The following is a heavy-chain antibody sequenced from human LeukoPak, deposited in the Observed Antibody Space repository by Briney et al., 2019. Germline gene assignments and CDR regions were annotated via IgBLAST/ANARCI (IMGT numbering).Heavy chain of an antibody. CDR1: GFTFSSYS. J-gene: IGHJ4*02. Sequence: PGGSLRLSCAASGFTFSSYSMNWVRQAPGKGLEWVSSISSSSSYIYYADSVKGRFTISRDNAKNSLYLQMNSLRAEDTAVYYCARGVVVAAAASYPGYYFDYWGQGTLVTVSS. CDR3: ARGVVVAAAASYPGYYFDY. V-gene: IGHV3-21*01. CDR2: ISSSSSYI. D-gene: IGHD6-13*01.